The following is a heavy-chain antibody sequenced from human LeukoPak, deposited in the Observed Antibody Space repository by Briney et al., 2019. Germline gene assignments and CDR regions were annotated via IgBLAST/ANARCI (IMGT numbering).Heavy chain of an antibody. D-gene: IGHD6-13*01. CDR2: IYYSGST. V-gene: IGHV4-31*03. CDR1: GGSISSGGYY. Sequence: SETLSLTCTVSGGSISSGGYYWSWIRQHPGKGLEWIGYIYYSGSTYYNPSLKSRVTISVDTSKNQFFLKLSSVTAADTAVYYCAREEYSSSGLDYWGQGTLVTVSS. CDR3: AREEYSSSGLDY. J-gene: IGHJ4*02.